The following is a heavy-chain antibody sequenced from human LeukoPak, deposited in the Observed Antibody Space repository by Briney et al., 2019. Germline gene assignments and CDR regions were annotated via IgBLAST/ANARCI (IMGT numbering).Heavy chain of an antibody. V-gene: IGHV3-9*01. CDR1: GFTFDDYA. CDR2: ISWNSGSI. D-gene: IGHD1-26*01. CDR3: ARDSGSGSYLDY. Sequence: PGRSLRLSCAASGFTFDDYAMHWVRQAPGKGLEWVSGISWNSGSIGYADSVKGRFTISRDNAKNSLYLQMNSLRAEDTALYYCARDSGSGSYLDYWGQGTLVTVSS. J-gene: IGHJ4*02.